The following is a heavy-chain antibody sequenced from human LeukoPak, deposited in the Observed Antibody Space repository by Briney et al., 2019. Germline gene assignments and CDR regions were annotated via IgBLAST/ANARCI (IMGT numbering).Heavy chain of an antibody. CDR1: GCTFSIYA. D-gene: IGHD3-10*01. J-gene: IGHJ5*02. CDR3: ARRYYYGSGNPMSWFDP. V-gene: IGHV1-69*13. Sequence: GASVKVSCKASGCTFSIYAFGWVRRAPGQGLEWMGGIVPFFGRANYSQKFQGRVTITAVESTSTAYMELSSLRSDDTAVYYCARRYYYGSGNPMSWFDPWGQGTLVTVSS. CDR2: IVPFFGRA.